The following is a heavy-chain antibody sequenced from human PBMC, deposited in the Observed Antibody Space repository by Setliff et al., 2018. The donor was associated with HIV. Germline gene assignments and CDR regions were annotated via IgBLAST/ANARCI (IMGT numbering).Heavy chain of an antibody. CDR3: ARGDYEHDY. V-gene: IGHV5-51*01. J-gene: IGHJ4*02. D-gene: IGHD4-17*01. Sequence: GESLTISCQGSGYKFNNFWIAWVRQMPGKGLEWMGIIYPGDSDTRYSPSFQGQVTISADKSISTAYLQWSSLKASDTATYFCARGDYEHDYWGQGTLVTVSS. CDR2: IYPGDSDT. CDR1: GYKFNNFW.